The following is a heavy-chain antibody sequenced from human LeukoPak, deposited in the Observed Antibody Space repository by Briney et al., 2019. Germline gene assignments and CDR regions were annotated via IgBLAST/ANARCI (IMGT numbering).Heavy chain of an antibody. J-gene: IGHJ4*02. D-gene: IGHD5-12*01. Sequence: PSETLSLTCTDSGGSISSYYWSWIRQPPGKGLEWIGYIYYSGSTNYNPSLKSRVTISVDTSKNQFSLKLSSVTAADTAVYYCARLGYSGYDSAYWGQGTLVTVSS. V-gene: IGHV4-59*12. CDR1: GGSISSYY. CDR2: IYYSGST. CDR3: ARLGYSGYDSAY.